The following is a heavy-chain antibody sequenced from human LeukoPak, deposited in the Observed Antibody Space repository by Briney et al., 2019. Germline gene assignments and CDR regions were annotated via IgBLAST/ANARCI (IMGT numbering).Heavy chain of an antibody. D-gene: IGHD3-16*01. CDR1: GFTFSSYG. CDR3: ARERGGSSPAQDYYGMDA. CDR2: IWYDGSNK. V-gene: IGHV3-33*01. J-gene: IGHJ6*02. Sequence: GGSLRLSCAASGFTFSSYGMHWVRQAPGKGLEWVAVIWYDGSNKYYADSVKGRFTISRDNSKNTLYLQMNSLRAEDTAVYYCARERGGSSPAQDYYGMDAWGQGTTVTVSS.